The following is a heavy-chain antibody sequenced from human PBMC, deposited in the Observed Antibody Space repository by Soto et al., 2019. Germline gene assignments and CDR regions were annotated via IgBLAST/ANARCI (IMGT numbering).Heavy chain of an antibody. CDR2: TNPTTGGT. J-gene: IGHJ5*02. CDR1: GYTFTGYY. V-gene: IGHV1-2*02. CDR3: ERQIGSANWFDL. D-gene: IGHD3-10*01. Sequence: QVQLVQSGAEVRKPGASVKVSCKASGYTFTGYYIHWVRQAPGQGLEWMGWTNPTTGGTQYAQKFQGRVTMTRDTSIRIAYMKLSSLRSDDTAVYYCERQIGSANWFDLWGRGTLVTVSS.